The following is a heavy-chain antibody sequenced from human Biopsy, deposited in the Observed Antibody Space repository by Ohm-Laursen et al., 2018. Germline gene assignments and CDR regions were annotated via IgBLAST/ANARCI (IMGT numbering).Heavy chain of an antibody. V-gene: IGHV4-39*01. J-gene: IGHJ5*02. CDR2: IYNTETT. CDR3: ARHPTGFWFDP. CDR1: GGSISSSTTYY. Sequence: TLSLTCTVSGGSISSSTTYYWAWIRQPPGKGLEWIGSIYNTETTFYNPSLKSRVTISVDTSTIQFSLKVSSVTAADTALYFCARHPTGFWFDPWGHGTLVTVSS.